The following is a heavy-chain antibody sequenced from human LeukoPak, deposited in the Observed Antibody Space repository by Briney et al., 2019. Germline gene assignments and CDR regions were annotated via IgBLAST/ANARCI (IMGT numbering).Heavy chain of an antibody. CDR3: ARAGSGSSFFLDV. J-gene: IGHJ6*04. CDR2: VYYTGST. V-gene: IGHV4-39*06. Sequence: SEILSLTCTISGDSISGSGYFWGWIRQPPGKGLQWFVSVYYTGSTYANPSLMSRVTVSLGTSKNQFALMLTSVTAADTAVYFCARAGSGSSFFLDVWGKGTTIAVSS. D-gene: IGHD3-22*01. CDR1: GDSISGSGYF.